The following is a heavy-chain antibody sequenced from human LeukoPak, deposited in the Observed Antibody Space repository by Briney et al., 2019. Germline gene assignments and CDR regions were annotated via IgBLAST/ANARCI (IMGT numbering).Heavy chain of an antibody. CDR3: AKSLYDSSGYWS. Sequence: GGSLRLSCAASGFTFSSYGMHWVRQAPGKGLEWVAVISYDGSNKYYADSVKGRFTISRDNSKNTLYLQMNSLRAEDTAVYYCAKSLYDSSGYWSWGQGTLVTVSS. CDR2: ISYDGSNK. J-gene: IGHJ5*02. CDR1: GFTFSSYG. D-gene: IGHD3-22*01. V-gene: IGHV3-30*18.